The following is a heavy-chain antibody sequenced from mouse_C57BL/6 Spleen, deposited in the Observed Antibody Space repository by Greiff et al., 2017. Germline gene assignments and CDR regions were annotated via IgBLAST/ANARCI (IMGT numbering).Heavy chain of an antibody. CDR3: ATPSRQLRLFYAMDY. Sequence: EVQLQQSGPELVKPGASVKISCKASGYTFTDYYMNWVKQSHGKSLEWIGDINPNNGGPSYNQKFKGKATLTLDKSSSTAYMELRRLTSEDSAVYYCATPSRQLRLFYAMDYWGQGTSVTVSS. D-gene: IGHD3-2*02. J-gene: IGHJ4*01. CDR1: GYTFTDYY. CDR2: INPNNGGP. V-gene: IGHV1-26*01.